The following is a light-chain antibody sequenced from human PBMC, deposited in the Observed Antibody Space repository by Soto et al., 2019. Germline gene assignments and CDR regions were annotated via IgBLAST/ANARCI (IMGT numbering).Light chain of an antibody. CDR3: QQYDNWPWT. CDR2: GTS. CDR1: QSLSSS. Sequence: KLLTQSPGTLSLSPGERATLFCRASQSLSSSLVWYQQKSGQAPRLIIYGTSRRATGVPVRFSGSGSGTDFTLTISNLQSEDFGVYFCQQYDNWPWTFGQGTKVEMK. V-gene: IGKV3-15*01. J-gene: IGKJ1*01.